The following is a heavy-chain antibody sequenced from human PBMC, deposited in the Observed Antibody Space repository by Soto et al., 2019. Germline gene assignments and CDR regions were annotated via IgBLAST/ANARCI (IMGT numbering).Heavy chain of an antibody. CDR3: ARELGYDILTGYYPDI. CDR1: GGSISSYY. V-gene: IGHV4-34*01. J-gene: IGHJ3*02. CDR2: INHSGST. Sequence: PSETLSLTCTVSGGSISSYYWSWIRQPPGKGLEWIGEINHSGSTNYNPSLKSRVTISVDTSKNQFSLKLSSVTAADTAVYYCARELGYDILTGYYPDIWGQGTMVTVSS. D-gene: IGHD3-9*01.